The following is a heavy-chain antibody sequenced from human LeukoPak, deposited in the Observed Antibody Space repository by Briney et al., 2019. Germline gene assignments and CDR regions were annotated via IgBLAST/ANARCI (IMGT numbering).Heavy chain of an antibody. CDR3: AHTQQLAPYNLFDP. Sequence: SAPTLVNPTQTLTLTCTFSGFSLSTSGEGVGWIRQPPGKALEWLALIYWNDDKRYSPSLKSRLTITKDTSKNQVVLTMTNMDPVDTATYYCAHTQQLAPYNLFDPWGQGTLVTVSS. J-gene: IGHJ5*02. D-gene: IGHD6-13*01. CDR1: GFSLSTSGEG. V-gene: IGHV2-5*01. CDR2: IYWNDDK.